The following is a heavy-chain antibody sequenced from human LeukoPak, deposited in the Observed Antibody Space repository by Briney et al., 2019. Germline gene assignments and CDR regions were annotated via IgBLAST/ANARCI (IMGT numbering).Heavy chain of an antibody. CDR2: IYPGDSDT. V-gene: IGHV5-51*01. D-gene: IGHD3-16*01. CDR1: GYSSTSYW. CDR3: ARHKRGTDRGSGYYYMDV. Sequence: GESLKISCKGSGYSSTSYWIGWVRQMPGKGLEWMGIIYPGDSDTRYSPSFQGQVTISADKSISTAYLQWSSLKASDTAMYYCARHKRGTDRGSGYYYMDVWGKGTTVTVSS. J-gene: IGHJ6*03.